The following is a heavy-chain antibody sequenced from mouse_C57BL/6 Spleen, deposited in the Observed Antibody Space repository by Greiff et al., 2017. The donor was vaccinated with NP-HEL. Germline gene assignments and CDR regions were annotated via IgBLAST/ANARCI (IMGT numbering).Heavy chain of an antibody. V-gene: IGHV14-2*01. Sequence: VQLQQSGAELVKPGASVKLSCTVSGFNIKDYYMHWVKQRPEQGLEWIGRIDPEDGETKYAPNFQGKATITADTSSNTAYLQLSSLTSEDTAVYYCARYYDYERYFDYWGQGTTLTVSS. D-gene: IGHD2-4*01. CDR1: GFNIKDYY. CDR3: ARYYDYERYFDY. CDR2: IDPEDGET. J-gene: IGHJ2*01.